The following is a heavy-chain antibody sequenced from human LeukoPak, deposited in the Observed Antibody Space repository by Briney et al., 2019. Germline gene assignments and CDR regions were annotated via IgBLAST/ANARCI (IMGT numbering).Heavy chain of an antibody. CDR1: GYTFTSYA. CDR3: ATDKPPLTPDAFDI. CDR2: FDPEDGET. D-gene: IGHD4-23*01. V-gene: IGHV1-24*01. J-gene: IGHJ3*02. Sequence: ASVKVSCKASGYTFTSYAMNWVRQAPGKGLEWMGGFDPEDGETIYAQQFQGRVTMTEDTSTDTAYMELSSLRSEDTAVYYCATDKPPLTPDAFDIWGQGTMVTVSS.